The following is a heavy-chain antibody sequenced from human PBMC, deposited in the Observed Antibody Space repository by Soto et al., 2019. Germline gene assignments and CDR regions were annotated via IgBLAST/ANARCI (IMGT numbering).Heavy chain of an antibody. CDR1: GVNFNFYW. Sequence: EALLVESGGGLVQPGGSLRLSCAASGVNFNFYWMHWVRQAPGKGLVWVSRISGDGTITNYADSVKGRFTISRDKAKNTVGQQMNSLRVEDTAGYYCVRVYSTNLEAPDTVASWFDTGGQGTQVTVSA. CDR3: VRVYSTNLEAPDTVASWFDT. J-gene: IGHJ5*02. D-gene: IGHD5-12*01. V-gene: IGHV3-74*01. CDR2: ISGDGTIT.